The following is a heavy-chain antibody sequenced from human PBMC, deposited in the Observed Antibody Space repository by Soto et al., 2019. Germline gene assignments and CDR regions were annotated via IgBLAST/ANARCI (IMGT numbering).Heavy chain of an antibody. V-gene: IGHV4-59*08. Sequence: QVQLQESGPGLVKPSETLSLTCSVSGGSITSHYCSWFRQPPGKGLEWIGYIHHSGSTSYNPSLKSRINXXVXTXKNQCSLKVSSVTAADTALYYCARPGFGQLHGLVDVWGPGTTVTVSS. CDR3: ARPGFGQLHGLVDV. CDR1: GGSITSHY. CDR2: IHHSGST. D-gene: IGHD3-10*01. J-gene: IGHJ6*02.